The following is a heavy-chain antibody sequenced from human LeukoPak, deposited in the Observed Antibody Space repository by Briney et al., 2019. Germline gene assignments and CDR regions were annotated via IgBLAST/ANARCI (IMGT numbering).Heavy chain of an antibody. CDR2: ISGSGGST. CDR3: ARTKLGYDILTGYYKEPYNWFDP. V-gene: IGHV3-23*01. J-gene: IGHJ5*02. CDR1: GFTFSSYA. D-gene: IGHD3-9*01. Sequence: GGSLRLSCAASGFTFSSYAMSWVRQAPGKGLEWVSAISGSGGSTYYADSVKGRFTISRDNFKNTLYLQMNSLRAEDTAVYYCARTKLGYDILTGYYKEPYNWFDPWGQGTLVTVSS.